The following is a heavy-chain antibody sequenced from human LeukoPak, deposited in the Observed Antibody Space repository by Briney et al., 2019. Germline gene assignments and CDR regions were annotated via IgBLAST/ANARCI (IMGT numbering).Heavy chain of an antibody. V-gene: IGHV1-46*01. CDR3: ARDRLPAIAAAGTSFNWFDP. D-gene: IGHD6-13*01. Sequence: ASVKVSCKASGYTLTSYYMHWVRQAPGQGLEWMGIINPSGGSTSYAQKFQGRVTMTRDTSTRTVYMELSSMRSEDTAVYYCARDRLPAIAAAGTSFNWFDPWGQGTLVTVSS. J-gene: IGHJ5*02. CDR1: GYTLTSYY. CDR2: INPSGGST.